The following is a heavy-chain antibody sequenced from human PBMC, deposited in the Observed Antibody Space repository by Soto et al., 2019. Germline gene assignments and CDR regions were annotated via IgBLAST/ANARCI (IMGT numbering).Heavy chain of an antibody. CDR2: ISGSGRPT. CDR1: GFTFSSYS. V-gene: IGHV3-23*01. J-gene: IGHJ6*02. D-gene: IGHD1-26*01. CDR3: ARDMSGGTYNYYYGMDV. Sequence: PGGSLRLSFAASGFTFSSYSMTWVRQAPGRGLEWVSAISGSGRPTYYADSVKGRFTISRDNSKKTMYLQMNSLRADDTAVYYCARDMSGGTYNYYYGMDVWGQGTTVTVSS.